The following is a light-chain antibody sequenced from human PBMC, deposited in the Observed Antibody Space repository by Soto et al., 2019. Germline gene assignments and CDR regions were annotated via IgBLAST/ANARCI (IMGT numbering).Light chain of an antibody. Sequence: EVVLTQSPDTLSLSPGERATLSCRASQSVSSNYLAWYQQKPGQAPRLLIYGASSRATDISDRFSGSGSGTDFTLTISRLEPEDFAVYYCQQSGSSPYTFGQGTKLEIK. CDR3: QQSGSSPYT. V-gene: IGKV3-20*01. J-gene: IGKJ2*01. CDR1: QSVSSNY. CDR2: GAS.